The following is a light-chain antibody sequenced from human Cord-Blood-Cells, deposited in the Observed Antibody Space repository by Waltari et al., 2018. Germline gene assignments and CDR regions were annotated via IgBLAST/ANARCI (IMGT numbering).Light chain of an antibody. CDR2: AAS. J-gene: IGKJ1*01. CDR3: QQSYSTPPT. CDR1: QSISSY. Sequence: DIQMTQSPSSLSASVGDSVTITCRASQSISSYLNWYQQKPGKAPKLLIYAASSWQSGVPSRFSGSGSGTDVNLTISSLQPEDFATYYCQQSYSTPPTFGQGTKVEIK. V-gene: IGKV1-39*01.